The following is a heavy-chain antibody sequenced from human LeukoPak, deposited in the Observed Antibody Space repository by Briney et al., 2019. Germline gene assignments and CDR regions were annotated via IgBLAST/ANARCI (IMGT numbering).Heavy chain of an antibody. V-gene: IGHV3-11*04. CDR3: AKDSYSGDYYGMDV. J-gene: IGHJ6*02. CDR1: GFTFSDYY. CDR2: ISSSGSTI. Sequence: GGSLRLSCAASGFTFSDYYMSWIRQAPGKGLEWVSYISSSGSTIYYADSVKGRFTISRDNAKNSLYLQMNSLRAEDTAVYYCAKDSYSGDYYGMDVWGQGTTVTVSS. D-gene: IGHD1-26*01.